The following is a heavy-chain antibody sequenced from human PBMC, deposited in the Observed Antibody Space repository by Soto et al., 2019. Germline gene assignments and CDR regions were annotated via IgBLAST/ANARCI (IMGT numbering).Heavy chain of an antibody. CDR1: GFQLSSCA. J-gene: IGHJ1*01. CDR3: AKRQAPAGAYEH. D-gene: IGHD6-13*01. Sequence: EVQLLESGGGLVQPGGSLKISCAASGFQLSSCAMSWVRQAPGKGLEWVSGINEGDGATNYLDSVRGRFTISRDNSKKTLYLEMNSLRVEDTAIYYCAKRQAPAGAYEHWGQGILVIVSS. CDR2: INEGDGAT. V-gene: IGHV3-23*01.